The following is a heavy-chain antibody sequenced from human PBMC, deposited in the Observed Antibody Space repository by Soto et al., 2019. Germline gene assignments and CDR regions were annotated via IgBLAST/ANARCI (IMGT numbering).Heavy chain of an antibody. Sequence: QVQLQESGPGLVKPSETLSLTCSVSGGSISSSSYYWGWIRQPPGKGLECIGSISYGGSTYYNPSLKSRATKFVDTSKNQFSLKLNSVTAADTAVYYCARRDSGSYYSPFDYWGQGTLVTVSS. D-gene: IGHD1-26*01. CDR2: ISYGGST. V-gene: IGHV4-39*01. J-gene: IGHJ4*02. CDR1: GGSISSSSYY. CDR3: ARRDSGSYYSPFDY.